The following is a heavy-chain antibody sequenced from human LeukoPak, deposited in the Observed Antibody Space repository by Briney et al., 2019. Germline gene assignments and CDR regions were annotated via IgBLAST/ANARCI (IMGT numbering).Heavy chain of an antibody. D-gene: IGHD3-3*01. V-gene: IGHV3-23*01. Sequence: GGSLRLSCAASGFTFSSYAMSWVRQAPGKGLEWVSAISGSGGSTYYADSVKGRFTISRDNSKNTLYLQMNSLRAEDTAVYYCAKVVSLYYDFWSGYSDCWGQGTLVTVSS. CDR1: GFTFSSYA. J-gene: IGHJ4*02. CDR3: AKVVSLYYDFWSGYSDC. CDR2: ISGSGGST.